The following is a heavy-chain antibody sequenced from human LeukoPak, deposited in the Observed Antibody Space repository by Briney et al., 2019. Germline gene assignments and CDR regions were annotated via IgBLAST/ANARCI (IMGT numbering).Heavy chain of an antibody. D-gene: IGHD2-15*01. CDR1: GGSISSSSYY. CDR3: ASHTLDIVVVVAAMNAFDI. Sequence: SETLSLTCTVSGGSISSSSYYWGWIRQPPGKGLEWIGSIYYSGSTYYNPSLKSRVTISVDTSKSQFSLKLSSVTAADTAVYYCASHTLDIVVVVAAMNAFDIWGQGTMVTVSS. CDR2: IYYSGST. V-gene: IGHV4-39*01. J-gene: IGHJ3*02.